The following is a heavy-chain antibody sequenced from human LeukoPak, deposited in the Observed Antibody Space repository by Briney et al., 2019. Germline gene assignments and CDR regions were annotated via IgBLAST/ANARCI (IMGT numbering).Heavy chain of an antibody. CDR1: GGSISSSSYY. Sequence: SETLSLTCTVSGGSISSSSYYWGCIRQPPGKGLEWIGSIYYSGSTYYNPSLKSRVTISVDTSKNQFSLKLSSVTAADTAVYYCARSSYYYAADASDIWGQGTMVTVSS. CDR2: IYYSGST. J-gene: IGHJ3*02. D-gene: IGHD3-10*01. V-gene: IGHV4-39*07. CDR3: ARSSYYYAADASDI.